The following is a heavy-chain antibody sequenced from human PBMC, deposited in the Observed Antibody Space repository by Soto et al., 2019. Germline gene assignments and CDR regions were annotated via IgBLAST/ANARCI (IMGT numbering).Heavy chain of an antibody. D-gene: IGHD3-22*01. J-gene: IGHJ6*02. CDR2: IGGSGGAT. V-gene: IGHV3-23*01. Sequence: GGSLRLSCAASGFTFSNYAMSWVRQAPGKGLEWVSGIGGSGGATYYADSVKGRFTISRDNSKNTLYLRMNSLRAGDTAVYYCAKDRYDSRCYYSWDVWGQGTTVTVSS. CDR1: GFTFSNYA. CDR3: AKDRYDSRCYYSWDV.